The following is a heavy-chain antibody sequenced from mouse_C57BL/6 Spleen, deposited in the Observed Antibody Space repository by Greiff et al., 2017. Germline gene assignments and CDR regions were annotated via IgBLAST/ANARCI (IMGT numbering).Heavy chain of an antibody. J-gene: IGHJ1*03. D-gene: IGHD2-3*01. CDR3: AILDGSYFDV. CDR2: IHPSDSDT. CDR1: GYTFTSYW. V-gene: IGHV1-74*01. Sequence: VQLRQPGAELVKPGASVKVSCKASGYTFTSYWMHWVKQRPGQGLEWIGRIHPSDSDTNYNQKFKGKATLTVDQSSSTAYMQLSSLTSADSAVYYCAILDGSYFDVWGTGTTVTVSS.